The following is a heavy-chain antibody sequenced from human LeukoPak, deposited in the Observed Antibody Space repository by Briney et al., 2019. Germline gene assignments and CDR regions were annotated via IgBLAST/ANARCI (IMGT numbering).Heavy chain of an antibody. Sequence: PSETLSLICTVSGGSNSSYYWSWMRQPAGKGLEWIGGISTSGSTNYNPSLKSRVTMSVDTSKNQFSLKLSSVTAADTAVYYCARAPYYYGSGTPSYYYGMDVWGQGTTVTVSS. CDR1: GGSNSSYY. CDR3: ARAPYYYGSGTPSYYYGMDV. V-gene: IGHV4-4*07. CDR2: ISTSGST. J-gene: IGHJ6*02. D-gene: IGHD3-10*01.